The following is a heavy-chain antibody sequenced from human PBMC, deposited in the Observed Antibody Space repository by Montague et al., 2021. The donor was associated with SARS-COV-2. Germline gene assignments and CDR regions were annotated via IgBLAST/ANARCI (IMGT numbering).Heavy chain of an antibody. CDR2: TYYRSKWYN. V-gene: IGHV6-1*01. D-gene: IGHD2-2*01. J-gene: IGHJ4*02. CDR3: ARIPVGSKYYFDF. Sequence: CAISGDSVCIKLATWNWIRQSPSRRLERLGRTYYRSKWYNDYAESVKSRITIDPDTSKHQFSLHLNSVTPEDTAVYYCARIPVGSKYYFDFWGQGTLVTVSS. CDR1: GDSVCIKLAT.